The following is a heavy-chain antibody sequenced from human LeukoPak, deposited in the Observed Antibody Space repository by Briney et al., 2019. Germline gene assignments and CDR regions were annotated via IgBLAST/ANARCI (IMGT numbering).Heavy chain of an antibody. D-gene: IGHD1-26*01. Sequence: GESLKISCKGSGYSFTSYWIGWVRQMRGKGLEWMGIIYPGDSDTRYSPSFHGQVTISADKSISTAYLQWSSLKASDTAMYYCARQPLSGSGVGAFDIWGQGTMVTVSS. CDR1: GYSFTSYW. J-gene: IGHJ3*02. CDR2: IYPGDSDT. CDR3: ARQPLSGSGVGAFDI. V-gene: IGHV5-51*01.